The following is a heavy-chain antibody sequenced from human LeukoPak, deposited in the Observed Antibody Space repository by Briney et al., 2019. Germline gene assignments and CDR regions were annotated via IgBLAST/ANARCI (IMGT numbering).Heavy chain of an antibody. CDR1: GGSISSGSYY. V-gene: IGHV4-61*02. J-gene: IGHJ4*02. CDR3: ARGTYSGVDY. CDR2: IYTSGST. D-gene: IGHD6-25*01. Sequence: PSETLSLTCTVSGGSISSGSYYWSWIRQPAGKGLEWIGRIYTSGSTNYNPSLKSRATISVDTSKNQFSLKLSSVTAADTAVYYCARGTYSGVDYWGQGTLVTVSS.